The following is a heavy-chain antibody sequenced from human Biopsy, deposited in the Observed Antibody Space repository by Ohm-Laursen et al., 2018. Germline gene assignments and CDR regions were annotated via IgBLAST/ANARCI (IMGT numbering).Heavy chain of an antibody. V-gene: IGHV1-46*02. D-gene: IGHD3-22*01. CDR2: INPRSGNT. Sequence: SVKVSCNASGGTFNNHAFSWVRQAPGQGLEWMGIINPRSGNTGYSQKFQVRVTMTTDTSTSTVYMKLSSLSSEDTAVYYCAKNYDPLYYDTSGLFDYWGQGTLVTVSS. CDR1: GGTFNNHA. CDR3: AKNYDPLYYDTSGLFDY. J-gene: IGHJ4*02.